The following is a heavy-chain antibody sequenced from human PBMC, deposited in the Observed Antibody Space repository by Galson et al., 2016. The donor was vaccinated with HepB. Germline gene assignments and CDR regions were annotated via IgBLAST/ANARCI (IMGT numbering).Heavy chain of an antibody. CDR1: GGTFSSYV. D-gene: IGHD5-18*01. Sequence: SVKVSCKASGGTFSSYVITWVRQAPGQGFEWMGGIIPLFGRADYEQKFQGRVTITADKSTTTAYWELSSLRSEDTAVYYCARVSNGHTNGGGMDVWGQGTTVTVSS. CDR2: IIPLFGRA. J-gene: IGHJ6*02. V-gene: IGHV1-69*06. CDR3: ARVSNGHTNGGGMDV.